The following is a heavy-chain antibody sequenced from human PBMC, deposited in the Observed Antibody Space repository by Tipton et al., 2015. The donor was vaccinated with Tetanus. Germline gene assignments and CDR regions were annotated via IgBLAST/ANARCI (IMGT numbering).Heavy chain of an antibody. D-gene: IGHD2-15*01. Sequence: TLSLTCTVSGGSVSSGSYYWSWIRQPPGKGLEWIGYIYYSGSTNYNPSLKSRVTISVDTSKNQFSLQLNSVTPEDTAVYYCARAPLREDKLDYWGQGTLVTVSS. J-gene: IGHJ4*02. CDR3: ARAPLREDKLDY. V-gene: IGHV4-61*01. CDR1: GGSVSSGSYY. CDR2: IYYSGST.